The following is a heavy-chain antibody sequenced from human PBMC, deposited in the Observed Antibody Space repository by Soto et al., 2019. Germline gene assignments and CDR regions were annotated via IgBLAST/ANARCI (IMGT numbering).Heavy chain of an antibody. CDR3: ARGLRHYYYYGMDV. CDR1: GYTFTSYD. J-gene: IGHJ6*02. V-gene: IGHV1-8*01. Sequence: ASVKVSCKASGYTFTSYDINWVRQATGQGLEWMGWMNPNSGNTGYAQKFQGRVTMTRNTSISTAYMELSTLRSEDTAVYYCARGLRHYYYYGMDVWGQGTTVTVSS. CDR2: MNPNSGNT.